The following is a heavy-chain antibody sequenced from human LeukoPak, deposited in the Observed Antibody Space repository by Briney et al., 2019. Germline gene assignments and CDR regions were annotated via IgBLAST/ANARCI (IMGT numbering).Heavy chain of an antibody. CDR2: ISSSSSYI. CDR1: GFAFSRYS. J-gene: IGHJ4*02. CDR3: ARDSVLDYCSSTSCYRDYYDSSGYSY. Sequence: GGPLRLSCAASGFAFSRYSMNWVRQAPGKGLEWVSSISSSSSYIYYADSVKGRFTISRDNAKNSLYLQMNSLRAEDTAVYYCARDSVLDYCSSTSCYRDYYDSSGYSYWGQGTLVTVSS. D-gene: IGHD2-2*01. V-gene: IGHV3-21*01.